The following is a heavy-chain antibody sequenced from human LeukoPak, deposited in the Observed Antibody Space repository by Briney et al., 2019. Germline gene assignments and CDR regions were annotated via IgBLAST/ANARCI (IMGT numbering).Heavy chain of an antibody. CDR2: VSGRGDKT. CDR3: AKDMYDYGNYVGWFDS. V-gene: IGHV3-23*01. Sequence: PGGSLRLSCAASGFTVSSNYMNWVRQAPGKGLEWVSAVSGRGDKTYYADSVKGRFTISRDQSKTTLFLQMNSLRAEDTAAYYCAKDMYDYGNYVGWFDSWGQGTLVTVSS. D-gene: IGHD4-11*01. CDR1: GFTVSSNY. J-gene: IGHJ5*01.